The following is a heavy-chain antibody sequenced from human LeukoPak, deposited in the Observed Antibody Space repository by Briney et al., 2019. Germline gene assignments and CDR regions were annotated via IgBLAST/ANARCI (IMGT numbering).Heavy chain of an antibody. CDR3: ARGGERGYNYFPGDY. D-gene: IGHD5-24*01. CDR2: SIPIFGTA. V-gene: IGHV1-69*06. Sequence: SVKVSCNASGCAFSSYAISWVRQGTGQRLGWVGRSIPIFGTANYAQNFQGRVTITADKSTSTAYMELSSLRSEDTAVYYCARGGERGYNYFPGDYWGQGTLVTVSS. CDR1: GCAFSSYA. J-gene: IGHJ4*02.